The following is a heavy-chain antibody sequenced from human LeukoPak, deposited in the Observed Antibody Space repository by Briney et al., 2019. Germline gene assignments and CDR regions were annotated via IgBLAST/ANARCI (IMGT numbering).Heavy chain of an antibody. CDR3: TRDFGRSSYYFDF. CDR2: IKQDGSEK. V-gene: IGHV3-7*01. D-gene: IGHD3-3*01. Sequence: GGSLRLSCAASGFTFSNYDMHWVRQATGKGLEWVANIKQDGSEKYYVDSVRGRLTISRDNAENSLFLQMNRLRVEDTAVYYCTRDFGRSSYYFDFWGQGTLVTVSS. CDR1: GFTFSNYD. J-gene: IGHJ4*02.